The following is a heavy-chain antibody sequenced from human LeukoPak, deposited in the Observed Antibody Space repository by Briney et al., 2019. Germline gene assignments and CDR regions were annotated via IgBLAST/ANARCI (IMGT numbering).Heavy chain of an antibody. CDR1: GFTFSDYY. J-gene: IGHJ4*02. CDR2: ISSSGSTI. CDR3: ARENNYYDSSGYSFDY. V-gene: IGHV3-11*01. Sequence: KAGGSLRLSCAASGFTFSDYYMSWIRQAPGKGLEWVSYISSSGSTIYYADSVKGRFTISRDNAKNSLYLQMNSLRAEDTAAYYCARENNYYDSSGYSFDYWGQGTLVTVSS. D-gene: IGHD3-22*01.